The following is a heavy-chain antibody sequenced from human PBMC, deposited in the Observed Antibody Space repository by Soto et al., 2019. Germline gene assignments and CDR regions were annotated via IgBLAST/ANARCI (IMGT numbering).Heavy chain of an antibody. CDR2: VSGGGGNK. V-gene: IGHV3-23*01. Sequence: EVQLLESGGGLVQPGGSLRLSCAASGFTFSSYTMTWVRQAPGMGLEWVSSVSGGGGNKYYADSVKGRFTISRDNSKNTLYLDMSSLRAEDTAVYYCAKYNYYDRSGYSDNWGQGTLVTVSS. CDR1: GFTFSSYT. D-gene: IGHD3-22*01. J-gene: IGHJ4*02. CDR3: AKYNYYDRSGYSDN.